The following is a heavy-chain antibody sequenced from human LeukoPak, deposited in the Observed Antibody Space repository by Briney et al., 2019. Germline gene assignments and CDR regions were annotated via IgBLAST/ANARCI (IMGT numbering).Heavy chain of an antibody. CDR2: INPSGGST. CDR1: GYTFTGYY. J-gene: IGHJ4*02. V-gene: IGHV1-46*01. CDR3: ARGPPRGLAEGSHFDY. D-gene: IGHD6-19*01. Sequence: ASVKVSCKASGYTFTGYYMHWVRQAPGQGLEWMGIINPSGGSTSYAQKFQGRVTMTRDTSTSTVYMELSSLRSEDTAVYYCARGPPRGLAEGSHFDYWGQGTLVTVSS.